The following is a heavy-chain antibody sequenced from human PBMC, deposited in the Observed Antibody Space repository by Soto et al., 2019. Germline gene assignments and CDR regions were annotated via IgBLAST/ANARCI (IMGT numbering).Heavy chain of an antibody. CDR1: GGSISSYY. V-gene: IGHV4-59*01. J-gene: IGHJ3*02. Sequence: SETLSLTCTVSGGSISSYYWSWIRQPPGKGLEWIGYIYYSGSTNYNPSLKSRVTISVDTSKNQFSLKLSSVTAADTAVYYCAKYYNGDYVLDAFDIWGQGTMVTVSS. CDR2: IYYSGST. D-gene: IGHD4-17*01. CDR3: AKYYNGDYVLDAFDI.